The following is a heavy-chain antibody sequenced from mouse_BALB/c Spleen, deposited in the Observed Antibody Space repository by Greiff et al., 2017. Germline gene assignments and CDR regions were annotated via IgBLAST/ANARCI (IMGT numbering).Heavy chain of an antibody. CDR2: INSNGGST. J-gene: IGHJ2*01. Sequence: EVKLVESGGGLVQPGGSLKLSCAASGFTFSSYGMSWVRQTPDKRLELVATINSNGGSTYYPDSVKGRFTISRDNAKNTLYLQMSSLKSEDTAMYYCARDPYGSSYKYFDYWGQGTTLTVSS. V-gene: IGHV5-6-3*01. CDR3: ARDPYGSSYKYFDY. D-gene: IGHD1-1*01. CDR1: GFTFSSYG.